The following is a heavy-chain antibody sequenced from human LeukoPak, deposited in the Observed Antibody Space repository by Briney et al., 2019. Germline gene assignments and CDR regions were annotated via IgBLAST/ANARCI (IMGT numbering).Heavy chain of an antibody. CDR1: GFTFSDYY. D-gene: IGHD3-3*01. V-gene: IGHV3-11*01. J-gene: IGHJ6*02. Sequence: PGGSLTLSCAASGFTFSDYYMSWIRQAPGKGLEWVSYISSIGSTIYYAGSVKGRFTISRDNAKNSLYLKMNSQRAEDTAVYYCARDGSPFWSGPEVNYYYGMDVWGQGTTVTVSS. CDR2: ISSIGSTI. CDR3: ARDGSPFWSGPEVNYYYGMDV.